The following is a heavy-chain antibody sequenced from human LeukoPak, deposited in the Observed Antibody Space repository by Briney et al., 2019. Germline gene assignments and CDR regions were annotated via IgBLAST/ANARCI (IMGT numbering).Heavy chain of an antibody. V-gene: IGHV3-30*04. Sequence: GGCLRLSCAASVFTFSAYSLRWGRDAPGKGLEWGADLSYHGGNQYSTDSVKGRVTISRDTSKNVLYLHMNSLGAQDTAVYYCAREYGIAAVGGLDVWGKGITVSVCS. CDR2: LSYHGGNQ. J-gene: IGHJ6*04. CDR3: AREYGIAAVGGLDV. CDR1: VFTFSAYS. D-gene: IGHD6-25*01.